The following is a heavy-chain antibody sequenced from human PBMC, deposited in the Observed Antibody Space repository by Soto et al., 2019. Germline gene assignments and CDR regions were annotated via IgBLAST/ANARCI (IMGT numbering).Heavy chain of an antibody. CDR3: AFSYYYDSRAYASDI. V-gene: IGHV1-2*02. D-gene: IGHD3-22*01. CDR1: GYTFTGYY. CDR2: INPNSGGT. Sequence: GASVKVSCKASGYTFTGYYMHWVRQAPGQGLEWMGWINPNSGGTNYAQKFQGRVTMTRDTSISTAYMELSRLRSDDTAVYYCAFSYYYDSRAYASDIWGQGTMVT. J-gene: IGHJ3*02.